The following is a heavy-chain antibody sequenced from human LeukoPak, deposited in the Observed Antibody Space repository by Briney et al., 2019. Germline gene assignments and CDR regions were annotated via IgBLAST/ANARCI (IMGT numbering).Heavy chain of an antibody. J-gene: IGHJ4*02. CDR2: ISYDGSNK. V-gene: IGHV3-30*18. CDR1: GFTFSSYG. D-gene: IGHD5-18*01. Sequence: PGGSLRLSCAASGFTFSSYGMHWVRQAPGKGLEWVAVISYDGSNKYYADYVKGRFTISRDNSKNTLYLQMNSLRAEDTAVYYWAKDWALEYSYGFSPTSWGQGTLVTVSS. CDR3: AKDWALEYSYGFSPTS.